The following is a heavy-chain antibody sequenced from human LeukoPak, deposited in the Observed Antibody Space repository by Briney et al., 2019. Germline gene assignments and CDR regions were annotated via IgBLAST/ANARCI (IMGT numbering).Heavy chain of an antibody. CDR2: ISSGSDYI. CDR1: GFTFSLYS. D-gene: IGHD2-15*01. Sequence: GGSLRHSCAASGFTFSLYSMNWVRQAPGKGLEWVSSISSGSDYIFYGDSLKGRFSISRDNAKNSLYLQMNSLRAEDTAVYYCARGGRRFDSWGQGTLVSVSS. CDR3: ARGGRRFDS. V-gene: IGHV3-21*01. J-gene: IGHJ5*01.